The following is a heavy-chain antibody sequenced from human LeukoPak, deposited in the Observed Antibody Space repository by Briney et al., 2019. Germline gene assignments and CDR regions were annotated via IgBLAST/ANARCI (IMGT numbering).Heavy chain of an antibody. CDR2: ISAYNGNT. V-gene: IGHV1-18*01. J-gene: IGHJ3*02. Sequence: GASVKVSCKASGYTFTSYGISWVRQAPGQGLEWMGWISAYNGNTNYSQKLQGRVTMTIDTSTSTAYMELRSLRSDETAVYYCARDNWDILTGYGDAFDIWGQGTMVTVSS. CDR3: ARDNWDILTGYGDAFDI. CDR1: GYTFTSYG. D-gene: IGHD3-9*01.